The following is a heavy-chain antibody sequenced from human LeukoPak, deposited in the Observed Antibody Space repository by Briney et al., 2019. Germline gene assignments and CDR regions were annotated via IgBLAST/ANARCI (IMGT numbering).Heavy chain of an antibody. J-gene: IGHJ4*02. V-gene: IGHV4-4*07. CDR2: FFSSGTT. Sequence: SETLSLTCTVSGGSITSYYWSWIRQPPGQGLEWIGHFFSSGTTNYNPSLKSRVTMSVDTSTNQFSLNLSSVTAADSALYYCATVGSGSYRDWGQGTLVTVSS. D-gene: IGHD1-26*01. CDR1: GGSITSYY. CDR3: ATVGSGSYRD.